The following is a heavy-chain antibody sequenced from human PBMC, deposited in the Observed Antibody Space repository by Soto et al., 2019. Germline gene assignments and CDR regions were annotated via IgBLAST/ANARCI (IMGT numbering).Heavy chain of an antibody. Sequence: PGGSLRLSCTASGFTFSTYWMSWVRQAPGMGLEWVANIGEDGSEKYYVDSVKGRFTISRDNAKNSLYLQMNSLRADDTAVYYCARGSGGNNYYYGMDVWGQGITVTVSS. V-gene: IGHV3-7*03. CDR2: IGEDGSEK. D-gene: IGHD2-15*01. J-gene: IGHJ6*02. CDR1: GFTFSTYW. CDR3: ARGSGGNNYYYGMDV.